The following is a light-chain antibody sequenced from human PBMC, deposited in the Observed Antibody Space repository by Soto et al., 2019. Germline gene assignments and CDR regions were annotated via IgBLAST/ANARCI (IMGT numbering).Light chain of an antibody. CDR1: QSVSSSY. CDR3: QQYGISWP. J-gene: IGKJ1*01. CDR2: GGS. Sequence: EIVLTQSPGTLSLSPGERATLSCRASQSVSSSYLAWYQQKPGQAPRLLIYGGSSRATGIPDRFSGSGSGTDFTLTISRLEPEDFAVYYCQQYGISWPFGQGTKVEIK. V-gene: IGKV3-20*01.